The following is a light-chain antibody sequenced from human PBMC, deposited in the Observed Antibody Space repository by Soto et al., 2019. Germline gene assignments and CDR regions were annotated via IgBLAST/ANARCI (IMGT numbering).Light chain of an antibody. J-gene: IGKJ5*01. CDR3: QQRQYWPPIT. V-gene: IGKV3-11*01. CDR2: DAS. CDR1: LSVNSY. Sequence: VLTQSPATLSLSPGERATLSCRASLSVNSYLAWYQQKPGQAPRLLIYDASNRAAGIPARFSGSGSGTDFTLTISSLEPEDFAIYYCQQRQYWPPITFGQGTLLEIK.